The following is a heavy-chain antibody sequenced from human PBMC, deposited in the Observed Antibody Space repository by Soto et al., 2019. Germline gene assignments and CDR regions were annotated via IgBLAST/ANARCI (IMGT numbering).Heavy chain of an antibody. V-gene: IGHV1-58*01. CDR2: IVVGSRNT. J-gene: IGHJ5*02. Sequence: QMQLVQSGPEVKKPGTSVKVSCKASGFTFTSSAVQWVRQARGQRLEWIGWIVVGSRNTNYAQKFQERVTITRDMSTSTAYMELSSLRSEDTAVYYCAAVITMSPGNWFDPWGQGTLVTVSS. CDR1: GFTFTSSA. CDR3: AAVITMSPGNWFDP. D-gene: IGHD3-22*01.